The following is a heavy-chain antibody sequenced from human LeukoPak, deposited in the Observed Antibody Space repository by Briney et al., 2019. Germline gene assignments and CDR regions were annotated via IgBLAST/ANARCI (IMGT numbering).Heavy chain of an antibody. CDR2: ISYDGSNK. CDR3: AALVVADAFDI. CDR1: GFTFSSYA. J-gene: IGHJ3*02. Sequence: GGSLRPSCAASGFTFSSYAMHWVRQAPGKGLEWVAVISYDGSNKYYADSVKGRFTISRDNSKNTLYLQMNSLRAEDTAVYYCAALVVADAFDIWGQGTMVTVSS. V-gene: IGHV3-30-3*01. D-gene: IGHD3-22*01.